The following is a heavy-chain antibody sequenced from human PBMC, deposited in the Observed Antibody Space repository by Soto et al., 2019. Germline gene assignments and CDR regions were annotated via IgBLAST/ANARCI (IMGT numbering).Heavy chain of an antibody. CDR2: ISGSGGST. CDR1: GFTFSSYA. CDR3: EKGGIPPHDYGCNDYGMDV. Sequence: EVQLLESGGGLVQPGGSLRLSCAASGFTFSSYAMSWVRQAPGKGLEWVSAISGSGGSTYYADSVKGQFTISRDNSKNTRYMHMRSVRAEDTAVYYCEKGGIPPHDYGCNDYGMDVWGRGTTVTVSS. D-gene: IGHD4-17*01. V-gene: IGHV3-23*01. J-gene: IGHJ6*02.